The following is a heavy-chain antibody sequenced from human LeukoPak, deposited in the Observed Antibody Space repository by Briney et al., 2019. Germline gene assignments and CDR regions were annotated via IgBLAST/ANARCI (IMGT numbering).Heavy chain of an antibody. J-gene: IGHJ5*02. D-gene: IGHD3-22*01. CDR1: GFTFSSYA. V-gene: IGHV3-23*01. CDR2: IGSSGDIT. Sequence: GGSLRLSCAASGFTFSSYAMSWVRQAPGMGLEWVSSIGSSGDITYYADSVKGRFTISRDNSKNTLYLQMNSLRAEDTAVYYCAKGSDYYDSSGYSWFDPWGQGTLVTVSS. CDR3: AKGSDYYDSSGYSWFDP.